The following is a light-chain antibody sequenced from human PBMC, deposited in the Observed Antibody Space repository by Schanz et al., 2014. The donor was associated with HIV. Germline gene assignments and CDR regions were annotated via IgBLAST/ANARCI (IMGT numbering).Light chain of an antibody. CDR1: QSISNN. J-gene: IGKJ4*01. CDR2: GAS. V-gene: IGKV3-15*01. CDR3: QQFRTIPLT. Sequence: EIVMTQSPATLYVSPGEGATLSCRASQSISNNLAWYQQKPGQAPRLLIYGASTRATGIPARFSGSGSGTEFTLTISSLQSEDVAVYYCQQFRTIPLTFGGGTKVEIK.